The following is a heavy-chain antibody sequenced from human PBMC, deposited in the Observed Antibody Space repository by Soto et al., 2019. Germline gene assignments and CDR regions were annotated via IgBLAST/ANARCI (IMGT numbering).Heavy chain of an antibody. J-gene: IGHJ4*02. CDR2: IIPILGIA. V-gene: IGHV1-69*02. Sequence: WLRQENGQRLEGMGRIIPILGIANYAQKFQGRVTITADKSTSTAYMELSSLRSEDTAVYHCAKLRGSSGSYSDYWGQGTQVTVSS. CDR3: AKLRGSSGSYSDY. D-gene: IGHD6-19*01.